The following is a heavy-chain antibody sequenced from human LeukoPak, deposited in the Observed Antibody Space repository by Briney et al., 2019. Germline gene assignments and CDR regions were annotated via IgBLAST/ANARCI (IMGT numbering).Heavy chain of an antibody. V-gene: IGHV4-34*01. D-gene: IGHD2-2*02. CDR2: INHSGST. Sequence: SKTLSLTCAVYGGSFSGYYWSWIRQPPGKGLEWIGEINHSGSTNYNPSLKSRVTISVDTSKNQFSLKLSSVTAADTAVYYCARGPAGRCSSTSCYTPGYYYYMDVWGKGTTVTVSS. CDR1: GGSFSGYY. CDR3: ARGPAGRCSSTSCYTPGYYYYMDV. J-gene: IGHJ6*03.